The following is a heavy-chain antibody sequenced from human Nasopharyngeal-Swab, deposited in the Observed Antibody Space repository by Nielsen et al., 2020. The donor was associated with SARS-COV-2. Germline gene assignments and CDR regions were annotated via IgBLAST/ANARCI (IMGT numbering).Heavy chain of an antibody. J-gene: IGHJ6*02. Sequence: GESLQISCAASGFTFSGYSMNWVRQAPGKGLEWVPSISSSGSYIFYADSVKGRFTFSRDNAKNSLYLQMNSLRAEDTDVYYCARGRGGGYDPWGYYYYDMDVWGHGTTVTVSS. CDR1: GFTFSGYS. D-gene: IGHD5-12*01. CDR2: ISSSGSYI. V-gene: IGHV3-21*01. CDR3: ARGRGGGYDPWGYYYYDMDV.